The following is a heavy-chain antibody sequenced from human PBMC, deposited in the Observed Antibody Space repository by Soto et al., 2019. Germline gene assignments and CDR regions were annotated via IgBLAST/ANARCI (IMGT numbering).Heavy chain of an antibody. CDR2: MEPSTGRT. J-gene: IGHJ4*02. D-gene: IGHD1-1*01. V-gene: IGHV1-8*01. Sequence: RASVKVSCKASGYRFTSRDINWARQTAGQGLEWMGWMEPSTGRTGYAQKLQGRVAVTSDTSISTAYMELSSLTSDDTAVYYCARDPWDDGGVTLDYWGQGTLVTVSS. CDR3: ARDPWDDGGVTLDY. CDR1: GYRFTSRD.